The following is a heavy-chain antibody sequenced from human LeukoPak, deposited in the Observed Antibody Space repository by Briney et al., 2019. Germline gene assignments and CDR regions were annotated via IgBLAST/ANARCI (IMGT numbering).Heavy chain of an antibody. CDR3: ATHRDGYSSKIDY. CDR1: GGSISSSSYY. D-gene: IGHD6-13*01. J-gene: IGHJ4*02. CDR2: IYYSGST. V-gene: IGHV4-39*01. Sequence: PSETLSLTCTVSGGSISSSSYYWGWIRQPPGKGLEWIGSIYYSGSTSYNPSLKSRVTLSVDTSNNQFSLKLSSVTAADTTVYYCATHRDGYSSKIDYWGQGTLVTVSS.